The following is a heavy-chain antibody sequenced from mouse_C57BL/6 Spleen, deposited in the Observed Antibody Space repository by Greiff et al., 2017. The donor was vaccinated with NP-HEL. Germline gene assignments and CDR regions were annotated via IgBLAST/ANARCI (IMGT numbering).Heavy chain of an antibody. CDR3: TTDSNPFDY. D-gene: IGHD2-5*01. Sequence: EVMLVESGAELVRPGASVRLSCTASGFNIKDDYMHWVKQRPEQGLEWIGWIDPENGDTEYASKFQGKATITADTSSNTAYLQLSSLTSEDTAVYYCTTDSNPFDYWGQGTTLTVSS. CDR2: IDPENGDT. J-gene: IGHJ2*01. V-gene: IGHV14-4*01. CDR1: GFNIKDDY.